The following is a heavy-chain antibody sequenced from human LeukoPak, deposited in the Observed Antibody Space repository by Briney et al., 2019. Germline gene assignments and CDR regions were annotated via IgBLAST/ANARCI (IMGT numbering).Heavy chain of an antibody. CDR3: AREGYIVVRNWFDP. CDR1: GYTFTSYY. V-gene: IGHV1-46*01. Sequence: ASLKVSCKASGYTFTSYYMHWVRQAPGQGLEWMGIINPSGGCIRYAQKFQGRVTMTRDTSTSTVYMELSSLRSEETAVYYCAREGYIVVRNWFDPWGQGTLVTVSS. CDR2: INPSGGCI. J-gene: IGHJ5*02. D-gene: IGHD3-10*01.